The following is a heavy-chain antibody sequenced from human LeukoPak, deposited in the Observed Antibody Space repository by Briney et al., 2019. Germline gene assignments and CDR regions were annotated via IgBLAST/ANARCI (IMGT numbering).Heavy chain of an antibody. CDR1: GFTFSSYS. CDR3: AKASCVGCYGMDV. D-gene: IGHD1-26*01. CDR2: ISSSSNTI. V-gene: IGHV3-48*01. Sequence: PGGSLRLSCAASGFTFSSYSMNWVRQAPGKGLEWVSYISSSSNTIYYADSVKGRFTISRDNAKNSLYLQMNSLRAEDTAVYYCAKASCVGCYGMDVWGQGTTVTVSS. J-gene: IGHJ6*02.